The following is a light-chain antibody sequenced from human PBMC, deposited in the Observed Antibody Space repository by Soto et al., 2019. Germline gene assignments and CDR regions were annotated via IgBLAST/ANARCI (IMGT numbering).Light chain of an antibody. CDR3: QQFNSYPFT. J-gene: IGKJ5*01. CDR2: DAS. CDR1: QGISSA. V-gene: IGKV1-13*02. Sequence: AIQLTQSPSSLSASVGDRVTITCRASQGISSALAWYQQKPGKPPKLLIYDASSLDSGVPSRFSGSGSGTDFTLTISSLLPEDFATYYCQQFNSYPFTFGQGTRLEIK.